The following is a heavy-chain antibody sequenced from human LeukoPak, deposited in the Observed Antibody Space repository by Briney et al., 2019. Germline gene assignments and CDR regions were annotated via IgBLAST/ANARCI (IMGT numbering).Heavy chain of an antibody. CDR2: IYTTGST. CDR1: GGSFSGYY. J-gene: IGHJ2*01. D-gene: IGHD3-3*01. V-gene: IGHV4-4*09. Sequence: SETLSLTCAVYGGSFSGYYWSWIRQPPRKGLEWIGYIYTTGSTDYNPSLKSRVTISVDTSKNQLSLNLSSVTAADTAVYYCARRGTIFGPESLWGRGTLVTVSS. CDR3: ARRGTIFGPESL.